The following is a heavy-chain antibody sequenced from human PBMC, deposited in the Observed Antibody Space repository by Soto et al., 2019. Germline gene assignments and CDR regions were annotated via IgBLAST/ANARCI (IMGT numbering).Heavy chain of an antibody. CDR3: ARDSGPQDIVVVPAAKDRGDYYCYYGMDV. CDR1: GGSISSYY. D-gene: IGHD2-2*01. J-gene: IGHJ6*02. Sequence: PSETLSLTCTVSGGSISSYYWSWIRQPPGKGLEWIGYIYYSGSTNYNPSLKSRVTISVDTSKNQFSLKLGSVTAADTAVYYCARDSGPQDIVVVPAAKDRGDYYCYYGMDVWGQGTTVTVSS. CDR2: IYYSGST. V-gene: IGHV4-59*01.